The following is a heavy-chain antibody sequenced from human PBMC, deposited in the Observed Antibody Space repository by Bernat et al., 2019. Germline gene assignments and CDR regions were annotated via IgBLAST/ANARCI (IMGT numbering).Heavy chain of an antibody. CDR3: AKLQGQCRDSSCPRYWHFDL. J-gene: IGHJ2*01. CDR2: IIGSGGIT. V-gene: IGHV3-23*04. Sequence: EVQLVESGGGLVQPGASLRLSCAASGFSFSSYAMTWVRQALGGGLGLEWVSGIIGSGGITYYADSVKGRFTISRDNSENTLYLHMSGLRAEDTAVYYCAKLQGQCRDSSCPRYWHFDLWGRGTLVTVSS. CDR1: GFSFSSYA. D-gene: IGHD6-6*01.